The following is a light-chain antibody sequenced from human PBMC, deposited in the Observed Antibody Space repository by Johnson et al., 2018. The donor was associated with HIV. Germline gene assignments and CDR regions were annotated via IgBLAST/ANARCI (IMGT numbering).Light chain of an antibody. Sequence: QSVLTQPPSVSAAPGQKVTISCYGSSSTIGTNYVSWYQQFPGTAPKLLIFDKNKRPSGIPDRFSASQSGTSATLDITGLQTGDEADYYCGTWDSSLSTYVFGTGTKVTVL. CDR3: GTWDSSLSTYV. V-gene: IGLV1-51*01. J-gene: IGLJ1*01. CDR1: SSTIGTNY. CDR2: DKN.